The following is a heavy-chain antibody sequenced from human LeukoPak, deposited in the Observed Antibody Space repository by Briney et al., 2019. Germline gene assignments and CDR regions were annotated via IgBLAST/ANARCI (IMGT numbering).Heavy chain of an antibody. CDR2: INPSGGST. V-gene: IGHV1-46*01. CDR3: AAEVRTTTVTTDY. Sequence: ASVKVSCKASGYTFTSYYMHWVRQAPGQGLEWVGIINPSGGSTSYAQKFQGRVTMTRDMSTSTAYMELSSLRSEDTAVYYCAAEVRTTTVTTDYWGQGTLVTVSS. J-gene: IGHJ4*02. CDR1: GYTFTSYY. D-gene: IGHD4-17*01.